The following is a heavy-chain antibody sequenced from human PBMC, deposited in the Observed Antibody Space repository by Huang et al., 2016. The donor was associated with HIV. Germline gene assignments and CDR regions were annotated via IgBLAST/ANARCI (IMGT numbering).Heavy chain of an antibody. CDR3: ARGGHPLNRVVLVQSWFDS. V-gene: IGHV1-3*01. Sequence: QVYLVQSGIEVKKPGASVTTSPGVSLQVSCTTSGYVFTNYAIHWLRQSPGQRHEWWGVINAGNGKIKVSRKFQGRINNTSATPSTPVFMHLSALTTEDTAVYYCARGGHPLNRVVLVQSWFDSWGPGTAVSVSS. CDR1: GYVFTNYA. J-gene: IGHJ5*01. CDR2: INAGNGKI. D-gene: IGHD2-8*02.